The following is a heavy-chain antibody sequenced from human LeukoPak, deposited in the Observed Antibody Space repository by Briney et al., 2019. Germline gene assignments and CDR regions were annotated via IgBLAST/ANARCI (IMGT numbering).Heavy chain of an antibody. V-gene: IGHV4-4*07. Sequence: SETLSLTCGVSGASISGYYRNWIRQPAGKPREWIGRFHVCGNTSYNASVESRVNMSVDTSEKELALRLTSVTAADTAVYYCAKEWRGGLEGFYAFEIWGRGTMVIVSS. CDR1: GASISGYY. J-gene: IGHJ3*02. CDR3: AKEWRGGLEGFYAFEI. D-gene: IGHD3/OR15-3a*01. CDR2: FHVCGNT.